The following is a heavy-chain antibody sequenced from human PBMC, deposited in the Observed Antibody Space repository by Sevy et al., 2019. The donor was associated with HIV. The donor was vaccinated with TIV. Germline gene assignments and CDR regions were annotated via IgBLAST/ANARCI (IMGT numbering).Heavy chain of an antibody. CDR1: GGSISSSSYY. Sequence: KQSQTLSLTCTVSGGSISSSSYYWGWIRQPPGKGLEWIGSIYYSGSTYYNPSLKSRVTISVDTSKNQFSLKLSSVTAADTAVYYCARHGSTPFFDWFDPWGQGTLVTVSS. V-gene: IGHV4-39*01. CDR3: ARHGSTPFFDWFDP. J-gene: IGHJ5*02. CDR2: IYYSGST. D-gene: IGHD3-3*01.